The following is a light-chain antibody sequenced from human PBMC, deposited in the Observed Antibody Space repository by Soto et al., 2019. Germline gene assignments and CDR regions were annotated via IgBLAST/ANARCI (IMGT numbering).Light chain of an antibody. J-gene: IGKJ2*01. V-gene: IGKV3-20*01. CDR2: GIS. CDR3: QQYSTLPHT. CDR1: QSVTNSF. Sequence: ENLLTQSPGTLSLSPGERAALSCRASQSVTNSFFAWYQQKPGQAPRLLISGISNRATGIPDRFSGSGSGTDFTLTISRLEPEDFVVYYCQQYSTLPHTFGQGTKLEVK.